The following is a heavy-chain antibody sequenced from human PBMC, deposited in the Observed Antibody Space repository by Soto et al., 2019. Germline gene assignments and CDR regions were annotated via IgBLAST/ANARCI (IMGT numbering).Heavy chain of an antibody. J-gene: IGHJ5*02. CDR3: AKDRDLVALGYHFEH. V-gene: IGHV3-30*18. Sequence: GWSLRLSCAASGFTFSTYGMHWVRQAPGKGLEWVAVISHDGSNEYYADSVKGRFTISRDNFKNMVYLQMNSLRPEDTAVYYCAKDRDLVALGYHFEHWGQGTQVTVSS. D-gene: IGHD5-12*01. CDR2: ISHDGSNE. CDR1: GFTFSTYG.